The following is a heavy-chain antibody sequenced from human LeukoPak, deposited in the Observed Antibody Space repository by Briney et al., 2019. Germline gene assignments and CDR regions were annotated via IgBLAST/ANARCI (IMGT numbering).Heavy chain of an antibody. J-gene: IGHJ4*02. CDR2: IWYDGSNK. V-gene: IGHV3-33*01. CDR1: GFTFSSYG. D-gene: IGHD6-19*01. CDR3: ARARVAGTNAGFDY. Sequence: GGSLRLSCAASGFTFSSYGMHWVRQAPGKGLEWVAVIWYDGSNKYYADSVKGRFTISRDNSKNTLYLQMNSLRAEDTAVYYCARARVAGTNAGFDYWGQGTLVTVSS.